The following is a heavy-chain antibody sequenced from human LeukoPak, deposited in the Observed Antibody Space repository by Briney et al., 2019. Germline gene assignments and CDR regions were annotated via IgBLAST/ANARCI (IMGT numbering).Heavy chain of an antibody. CDR3: ARVRITMVRGVNPPDY. J-gene: IGHJ4*02. Sequence: SETLSLTCAVYGGYFSGYYWSWIRQPPGEGLEWIGEINHSGSTNYNPSLKSRVTISVDTSKDQFSLKLSSVTAADTAVYYCARVRITMVRGVNPPDYWGQGTLVTVSS. D-gene: IGHD3-10*01. V-gene: IGHV4-34*01. CDR1: GGYFSGYY. CDR2: INHSGST.